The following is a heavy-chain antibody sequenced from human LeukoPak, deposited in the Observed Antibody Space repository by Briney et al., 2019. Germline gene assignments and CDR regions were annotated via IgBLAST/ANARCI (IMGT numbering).Heavy chain of an antibody. Sequence: GASVKVSCKASGYTFTGYYMHWVRQAPGQGLEWMGRTNPNSGGTNYAQKFQGRVTMTRDTSISTAYMELSRLRSDDTAVYYCARRSGNYGWFDPWGQGTLVTVSS. D-gene: IGHD4-23*01. CDR3: ARRSGNYGWFDP. J-gene: IGHJ5*02. V-gene: IGHV1-2*06. CDR2: TNPNSGGT. CDR1: GYTFTGYY.